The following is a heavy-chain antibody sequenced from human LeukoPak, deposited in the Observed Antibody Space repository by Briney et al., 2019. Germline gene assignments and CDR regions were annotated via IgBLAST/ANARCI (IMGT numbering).Heavy chain of an antibody. CDR1: GGSFSGYY. J-gene: IGHJ4*02. Sequence: SETLSLTCAVYGGSFSGYYWSWIRQPAGKGLEWIGRINTSGSTNYNPSLKSRVTTSVDTSKNQFSLKVGSVTAADTAVYYCARASTGSFYYFDYWGQGTLVTVSS. V-gene: IGHV4-59*10. D-gene: IGHD3-10*01. CDR3: ARASTGSFYYFDY. CDR2: INTSGST.